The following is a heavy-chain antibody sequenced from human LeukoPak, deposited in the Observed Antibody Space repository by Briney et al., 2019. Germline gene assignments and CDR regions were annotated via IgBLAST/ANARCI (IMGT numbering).Heavy chain of an antibody. V-gene: IGHV4-59*01. D-gene: IGHD5-12*01. CDR3: ARDLASFDY. Sequence: SETLSLTCTVSGSSISSYYWSWIRQPPGKGLEWIGYIYYSGSTNYNPSLKSRVTISVDTSKNQFSLKLSSVTAADTAVYYCARDLASFDYWGQGTLVTVSS. CDR2: IYYSGST. J-gene: IGHJ4*02. CDR1: GSSISSYY.